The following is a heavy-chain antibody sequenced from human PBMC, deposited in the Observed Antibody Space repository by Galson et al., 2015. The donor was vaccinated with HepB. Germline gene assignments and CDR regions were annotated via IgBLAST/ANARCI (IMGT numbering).Heavy chain of an antibody. D-gene: IGHD2-15*01. CDR3: ARRGSSSGNWFDP. CDR2: ISAYNGYT. J-gene: IGHJ5*02. Sequence: SVKVSCKASGYIFTSYSISWVRRAPGQGLEWMGWISAYNGYTNYAQKVQGRVTMTTDTSTSTAYMELRSLRSDDTAVYYCARRGSSSGNWFDPWGQGTLVTVSS. CDR1: GYIFTSYS. V-gene: IGHV1-18*04.